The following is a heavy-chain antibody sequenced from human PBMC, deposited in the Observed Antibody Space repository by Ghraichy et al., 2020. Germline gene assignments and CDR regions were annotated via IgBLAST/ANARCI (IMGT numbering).Heavy chain of an antibody. J-gene: IGHJ4*02. CDR1: GDSISSTTYY. CDR2: MYYGEPT. Sequence: SETLSLTCTVSGDSISSTTYYWGWMRQPPGKGLEWIGSMYYGEPTSYNASLNRRVNIYADTSKNQFSLKMTSLTAADTAVYYCARLSRGYTGNDNKGEYWGQGTLVTVSS. D-gene: IGHD5-12*01. CDR3: ARLSRGYTGNDNKGEY. V-gene: IGHV4-39*01.